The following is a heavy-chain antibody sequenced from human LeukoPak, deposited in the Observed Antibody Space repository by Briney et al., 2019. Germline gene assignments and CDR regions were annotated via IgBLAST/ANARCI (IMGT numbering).Heavy chain of an antibody. Sequence: GASVKVSCKASEYTFTTYDIDWVRQATGQGLEWMGWMNPNSGNTGYAQKFQGRITMTRNTSISTAYMELSSLTSEDTAVYYCARDPHFDYWGQGTLVTVSS. J-gene: IGHJ4*02. CDR3: ARDPHFDY. CDR2: MNPNSGNT. V-gene: IGHV1-8*01. CDR1: EYTFTTYD.